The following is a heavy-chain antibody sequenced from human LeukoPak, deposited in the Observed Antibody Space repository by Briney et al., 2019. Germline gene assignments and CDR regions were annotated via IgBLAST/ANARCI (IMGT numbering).Heavy chain of an antibody. CDR3: ARGYNWVSPTRKFYYMDV. CDR1: GGSISSYY. CDR2: IYTSGST. Sequence: SETLSLTCTVSGGSISSYYWSWIRQPAGKGLEWIGRIYTSGSTNYNPSLKSRVTMSVDTSKNQFSLKLSSVTAAYTAVYYCARGYNWVSPTRKFYYMDVWGKGTTVTVPS. D-gene: IGHD1-20*01. V-gene: IGHV4-4*07. J-gene: IGHJ6*03.